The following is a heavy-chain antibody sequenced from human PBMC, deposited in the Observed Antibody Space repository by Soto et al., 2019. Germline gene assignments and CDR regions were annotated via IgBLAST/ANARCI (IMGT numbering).Heavy chain of an antibody. D-gene: IGHD6-13*01. CDR2: MNPINGAT. CDR3: GRGPSPRAPAGGTPYYYAMDV. V-gene: IGHV1-8*02. J-gene: IGHJ6*02. CDR1: GYDFTAYY. Sequence: ASVKVSCKASGYDFTAYYINWVRHASWRGLEWMGWMNPINGATGTARRFQGRVSLSRNTATGTAYLELTSLRSDDTAVYYCGRGPSPRAPAGGTPYYYAMDVWGQGTTVTVSS.